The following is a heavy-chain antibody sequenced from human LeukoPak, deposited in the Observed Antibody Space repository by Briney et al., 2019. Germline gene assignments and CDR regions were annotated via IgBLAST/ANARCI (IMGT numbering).Heavy chain of an antibody. CDR1: GGSISSFY. Sequence: PSETLSLTCTVSGGSISSFYWSWLRQPPGKGLEWIGYIYYSGNTNYSPSLKSRVTMSVDTSKNQFSLKLSSVTAADTVVYYCARDWITGTGDAFDIWGQGTMVTVSS. D-gene: IGHD1-7*01. CDR3: ARDWITGTGDAFDI. J-gene: IGHJ3*02. V-gene: IGHV4-59*01. CDR2: IYYSGNT.